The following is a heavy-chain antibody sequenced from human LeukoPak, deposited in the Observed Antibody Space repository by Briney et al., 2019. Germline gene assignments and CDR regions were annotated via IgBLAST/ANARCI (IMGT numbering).Heavy chain of an antibody. CDR1: GFTFSSYG. CDR2: ISYDASNK. CDR3: AKEANHCSSRHYDY. J-gene: IGHJ4*02. Sequence: GGSLRLSCAASGFTFSSYGMHWVRQAPGKGLEWVALISYDASNKNYADSVKGRFTISRDDSRNTLFLQMNSLRPEDTAVYYCAKEANHCSSRHYDYWGQGTPVTVYS. V-gene: IGHV3-30*18. D-gene: IGHD2-2*01.